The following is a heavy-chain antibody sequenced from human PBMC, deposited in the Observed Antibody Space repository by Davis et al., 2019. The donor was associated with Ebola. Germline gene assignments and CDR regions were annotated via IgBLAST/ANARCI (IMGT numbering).Heavy chain of an antibody. CDR3: ASIAAAGINWFDP. V-gene: IGHV3-30*02. J-gene: IGHJ5*02. CDR1: GFTFNIFD. Sequence: GESLKISCAASGFTFNIFDMHWVRQAPGRGLEWVAFVRSHGSDDHYADSVKGRFTISRDNSKNTLYLQMNSLRDEDTAVYYCASIAAAGINWFDPWGQGTLVTVSS. CDR2: VRSHGSDD. D-gene: IGHD6-13*01.